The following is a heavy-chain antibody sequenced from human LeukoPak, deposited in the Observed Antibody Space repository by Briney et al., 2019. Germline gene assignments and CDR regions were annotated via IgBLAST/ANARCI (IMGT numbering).Heavy chain of an antibody. Sequence: WASVEVSCKSSGYTFNNYGFIWVRQAPGQGLEWMGGISVYNGHTTYAEKFQGRVTMTTDTSTSTAYMELTSLKSDDTAFYYCARFGATPYFPYWGQGTLVTVSS. CDR1: GYTFNNYG. V-gene: IGHV1-18*01. CDR3: ARFGATPYFPY. CDR2: ISVYNGHT. J-gene: IGHJ4*02. D-gene: IGHD1-26*01.